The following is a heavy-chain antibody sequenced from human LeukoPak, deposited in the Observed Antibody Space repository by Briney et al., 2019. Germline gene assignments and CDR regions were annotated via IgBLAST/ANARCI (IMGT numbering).Heavy chain of an antibody. J-gene: IGHJ4*02. Sequence: PGGSLRLSCAASGFTFSSYGMHWVRQAPGKGLEWVAFIRYDGSNKYYADSVKGRFTISRDNSKNTLYLQMNSLRAEDTAVYYCAKDLMFGSGGSNFDYWGQGTLVTVSS. CDR2: IRYDGSNK. CDR1: GFTFSSYG. D-gene: IGHD3-10*02. CDR3: AKDLMFGSGGSNFDY. V-gene: IGHV3-30*02.